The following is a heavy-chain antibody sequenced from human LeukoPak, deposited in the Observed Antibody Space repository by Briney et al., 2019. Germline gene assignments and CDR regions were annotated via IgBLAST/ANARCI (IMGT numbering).Heavy chain of an antibody. V-gene: IGHV3-7*04. J-gene: IGHJ4*02. CDR1: AFEFSSNW. Sequence: GGSLRLSCVASAFEFSSNWMSWVRQAPGKGLEWVARIKQDGSETYYVDSVKGRFTISRDNAKNSLYLQMNSLRAEDTAVYYCTRDLHPSYYLPDYWGQGTLVTVSS. CDR3: TRDLHPSYYLPDY. CDR2: IKQDGSET. D-gene: IGHD1-26*01.